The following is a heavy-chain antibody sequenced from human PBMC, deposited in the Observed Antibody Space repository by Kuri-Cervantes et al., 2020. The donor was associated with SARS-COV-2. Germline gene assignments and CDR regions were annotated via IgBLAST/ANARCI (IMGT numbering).Heavy chain of an antibody. V-gene: IGHV4-30-2*01. Sequence: SETLSLTCTVSGGSISSGGYYWSWIRQPPGKGLEWIGYIYHSGSTYYNPSLKSRVTISVDRSKNQFSLKLSSVTAADTAVYYCANIVVVPNARGNYYYYMDVWGKGTTVTVSS. D-gene: IGHD2-2*01. CDR3: ANIVVVPNARGNYYYYMDV. CDR2: IYHSGST. CDR1: GGSISSGGYY. J-gene: IGHJ6*03.